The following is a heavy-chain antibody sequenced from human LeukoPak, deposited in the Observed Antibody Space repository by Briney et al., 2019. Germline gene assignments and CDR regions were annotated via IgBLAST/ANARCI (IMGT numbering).Heavy chain of an antibody. Sequence: PSETLSLTCAVYGGSFSGYYWSWIRQPPGKGLEWIGEINHSGSTNYNPSLKSRVTISVDTSKNQFSLKLSSVTAADTAVYYCARLSFYGSGSYSDYWGQGTLVTVSS. CDR2: INHSGST. CDR1: GGSFSGYY. V-gene: IGHV4-34*01. CDR3: ARLSFYGSGSYSDY. J-gene: IGHJ4*02. D-gene: IGHD3-10*01.